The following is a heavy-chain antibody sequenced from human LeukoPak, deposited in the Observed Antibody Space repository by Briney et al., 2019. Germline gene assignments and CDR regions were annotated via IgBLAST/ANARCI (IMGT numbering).Heavy chain of an antibody. CDR1: GFTFSNAW. CDR3: TTDGGDIVVPAGNAFDI. J-gene: IGHJ3*02. CDR2: IKSKTDGGTT. D-gene: IGHD2-2*01. Sequence: PGGSLRLSCAASGFTFSNAWMSWVRQAPGKGVEGGGRIKSKTDGGTTDYAARVKGRFTISRDDSKNTLYLQMNSLKTEDTAVYYCTTDGGDIVVPAGNAFDIWGQGTMVTVSS. V-gene: IGHV3-15*01.